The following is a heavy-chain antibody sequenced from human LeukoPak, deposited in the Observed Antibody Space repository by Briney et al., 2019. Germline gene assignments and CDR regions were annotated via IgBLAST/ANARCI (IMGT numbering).Heavy chain of an antibody. J-gene: IGHJ4*02. CDR1: GFTFSSYG. V-gene: IGHV3-30*18. Sequence: GGSLRLSCAASGFTFSSYGMHWVRQAPGKGLEWVAVISYDGSNKYYADSVKGRFTISRGNSKNTLYLQMNSLRAEDTAVYYCAKGLLGYCSGGSCYYLDYWGQGTLVTVSS. CDR2: ISYDGSNK. CDR3: AKGLLGYCSGGSCYYLDY. D-gene: IGHD2-15*01.